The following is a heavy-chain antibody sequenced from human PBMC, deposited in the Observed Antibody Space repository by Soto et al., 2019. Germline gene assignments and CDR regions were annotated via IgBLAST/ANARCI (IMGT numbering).Heavy chain of an antibody. D-gene: IGHD3-16*01. CDR2: INSDGSST. J-gene: IGHJ6*03. V-gene: IGHV3-74*01. Sequence: EVQLVESGGGVVQPGGSLRLSCAASGFTFRSYWMDWVRQIPGKGLVWVSSINSDGSSTSYADSVKGRFSIARDNAKNILYLQMNILRAEDTAIFQCARRDSVSGYYMDVWGKGTCVTVSS. CDR1: GFTFRSYW. CDR3: ARRDSVSGYYMDV.